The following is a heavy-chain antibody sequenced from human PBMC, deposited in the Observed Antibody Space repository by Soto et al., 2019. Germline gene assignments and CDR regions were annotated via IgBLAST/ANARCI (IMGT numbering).Heavy chain of an antibody. V-gene: IGHV3-11*01. CDR2: ISSGGSDV. CDR1: GFTFSDYY. Sequence: QVLLVESGGGLVKPGGSLRLSCAASGFTFSDYYMSWIRQAPGKGLEWVSYISSGGSDVYYADSVKGRFTISRDNAKNSLSLQINSLRDGDTAVYYCARQRTGDYNDLDLDYWGQGTLVTVSS. D-gene: IGHD3-3*01. CDR3: ARQRTGDYNDLDLDY. J-gene: IGHJ4*02.